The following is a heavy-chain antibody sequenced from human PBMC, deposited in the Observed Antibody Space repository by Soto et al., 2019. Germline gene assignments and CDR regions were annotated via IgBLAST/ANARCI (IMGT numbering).Heavy chain of an antibody. CDR2: IYWDDDK. V-gene: IGHV2-5*02. J-gene: IGHJ4*02. D-gene: IGHD6-13*01. Sequence: QITLKESGPTLVKPTQTLTLTCTFSGFSLSTSGVGVGWIRQPPGKALEWLALIYWDDDKRYSPSLKSRLTITKDTSKNQVVLTMTNMDPVDTATYYCAHRRLVGSSWNPFDYWGQGTLVTVSS. CDR1: GFSLSTSGVG. CDR3: AHRRLVGSSWNPFDY.